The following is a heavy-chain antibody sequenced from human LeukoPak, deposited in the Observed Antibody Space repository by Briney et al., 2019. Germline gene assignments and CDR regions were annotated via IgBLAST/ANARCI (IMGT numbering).Heavy chain of an antibody. CDR3: AREDFWYDFWLRRGGWFDP. J-gene: IGHJ5*02. CDR1: GGTFSSYA. V-gene: IGHV1-69*05. Sequence: SVKVSCKASGGTFSSYAISWVRQAPGQGLEWMGGIIPIFGTANYAQKFQGRVTITTDESTSTAYMELSSLRSEDTAVYYCAREDFWYDFWLRRGGWFDPWGQGTLVTVSS. D-gene: IGHD3-3*01. CDR2: IIPIFGTA.